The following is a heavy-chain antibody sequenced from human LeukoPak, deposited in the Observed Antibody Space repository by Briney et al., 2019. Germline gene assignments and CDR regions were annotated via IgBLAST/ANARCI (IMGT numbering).Heavy chain of an antibody. D-gene: IGHD3-9*01. CDR3: ARSLRYFDWLLYYYGMDV. CDR2: MYYSGKS. V-gene: IGHV4-59*01. J-gene: IGHJ6*02. Sequence: PSETLSLTCTVSGDSIRSYYWSWIRQPPGKGLEWIGYMYYSGKSDYNPTLKSRVTLSVDTSRNQFSLKMSSVTAADTAVYYCARSLRYFDWLLYYYGMDVWGQGTTVTVSS. CDR1: GDSIRSYY.